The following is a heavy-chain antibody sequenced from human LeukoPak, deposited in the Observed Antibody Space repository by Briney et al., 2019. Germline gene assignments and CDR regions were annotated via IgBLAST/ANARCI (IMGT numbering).Heavy chain of an antibody. J-gene: IGHJ4*02. CDR1: GFTFSSYA. Sequence: GGSLRLSCAASGFTFSSYAVSWVRQAPGKGLEWVSGISGSGGSTYYADSVKGRFTISRDNSKNTLYLQMNSLRAEDTAVYYCAKALGYSGYDSVPQGRGVDYWGQGTLVTVSS. D-gene: IGHD5-12*01. V-gene: IGHV3-23*01. CDR3: AKALGYSGYDSVPQGRGVDY. CDR2: ISGSGGST.